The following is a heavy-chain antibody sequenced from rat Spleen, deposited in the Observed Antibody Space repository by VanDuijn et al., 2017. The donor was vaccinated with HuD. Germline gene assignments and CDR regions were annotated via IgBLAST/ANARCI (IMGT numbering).Heavy chain of an antibody. CDR2: ISYDGTAT. J-gene: IGHJ2*01. D-gene: IGHD1-12*03. CDR3: ARFYDGYYHCFDY. CDR1: GFSFGDYA. V-gene: IGHV5-17*01. Sequence: EVQLVESGGGLVQPGRSLKFSCAASGFSFGDYAMAWVRQAPTKGLEWVASISYDGTATYYRDSVKGRFTLSRDNAKSTLYLQMNSPRSEDTATYYCARFYDGYYHCFDYWGQGVMVTVSS.